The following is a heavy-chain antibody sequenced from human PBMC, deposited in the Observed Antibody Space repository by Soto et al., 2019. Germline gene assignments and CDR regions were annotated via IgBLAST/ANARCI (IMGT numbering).Heavy chain of an antibody. CDR2: IYSGGST. J-gene: IGHJ4*02. D-gene: IGHD2-21*02. CDR1: GFTVSSNY. V-gene: IGHV3-53*04. CDR3: ARAGPTLAYCGGDCQYYFDY. Sequence: GGSLRLSCAASGFTVSSNYMSWVRQAPGKGLEWVSVIYSGGSTYYADSVKGRFTISRHNSKNTLYLQMNSLRAEDTAVYYCARAGPTLAYCGGDCQYYFDYWGQGTLVTVSS.